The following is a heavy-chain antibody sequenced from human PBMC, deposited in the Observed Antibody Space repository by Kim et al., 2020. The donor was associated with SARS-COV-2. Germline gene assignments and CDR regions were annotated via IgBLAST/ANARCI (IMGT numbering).Heavy chain of an antibody. V-gene: IGHV6-1*01. J-gene: IGHJ4*02. D-gene: IGHD5-18*01. CDR3: ARVLSYGYELGYFDY. Sequence: VSVKSRITINPDTSKNQFSLQLNSVTPEDTAVYYCARVLSYGYELGYFDYWGQGTLVTVSS.